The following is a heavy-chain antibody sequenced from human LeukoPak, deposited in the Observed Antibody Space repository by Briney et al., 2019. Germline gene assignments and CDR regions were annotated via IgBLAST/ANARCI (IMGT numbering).Heavy chain of an antibody. D-gene: IGHD2-2*02. CDR1: GGSISSYY. CDR3: ASQGYCSSTSCYTGYFQH. Sequence: SETLSLTCTVSGGSISSYYWSWIRQPPGKGLEWIGYIYTSGSTNYNPSLKSRVTISVDTSKNQFSLKVSSVTAADTAVYYCASQGYCSSTSCYTGYFQHWGQGTLVTVSS. CDR2: IYTSGST. V-gene: IGHV4-4*09. J-gene: IGHJ1*01.